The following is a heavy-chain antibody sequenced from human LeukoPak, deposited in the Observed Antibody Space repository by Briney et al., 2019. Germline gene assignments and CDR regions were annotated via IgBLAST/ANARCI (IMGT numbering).Heavy chain of an antibody. J-gene: IGHJ4*02. CDR1: GFTFSSYS. D-gene: IGHD6-13*01. V-gene: IGHV3-21*01. CDR2: ISSSSSYI. Sequence: GGSLRLSCAASGFTFSSYSMNWVRQAPGKGLEWVSSISSSSSYIYYADSVKGRFTISRDNAKNSLYLQMNSLRAEDTAVYYCARTGYSSSWYSWGYDYWGQGTLVTVSS. CDR3: ARTGYSSSWYSWGYDY.